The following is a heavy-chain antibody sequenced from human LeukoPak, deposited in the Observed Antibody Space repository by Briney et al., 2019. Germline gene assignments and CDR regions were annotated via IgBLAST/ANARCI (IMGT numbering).Heavy chain of an antibody. Sequence: SETLSLTCVVYGGSFSGYYWSWIRQPPGKGLEWIGEINHSGSTNYNPSLKSRVTISVDTSKNQFSLKLSSVTAADTAVYYCASVRKYYYDSSGYPWGQGTLVTVSS. CDR3: ASVRKYYYDSSGYP. V-gene: IGHV4-34*01. CDR1: GGSFSGYY. CDR2: INHSGST. D-gene: IGHD3-22*01. J-gene: IGHJ5*02.